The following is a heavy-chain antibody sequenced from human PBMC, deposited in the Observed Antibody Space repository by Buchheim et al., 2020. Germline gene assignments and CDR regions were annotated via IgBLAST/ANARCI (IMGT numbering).Heavy chain of an antibody. CDR2: IRYDGSNK. D-gene: IGHD2-8*01. J-gene: IGHJ6*02. CDR1: GFTFSSYG. V-gene: IGHV3-30*02. CDR3: AKDVLMVYATLYYYYGMDV. Sequence: QVQLVESGGGVVQPGRSLRLSCAASGFTFSSYGMHWVRQAPGKGLEWVAFIRYDGSNKYYADSVKGRFTISRDSSKNTLYLQMNSLRAEDTAVYYCAKDVLMVYATLYYYYGMDVWGQGTT.